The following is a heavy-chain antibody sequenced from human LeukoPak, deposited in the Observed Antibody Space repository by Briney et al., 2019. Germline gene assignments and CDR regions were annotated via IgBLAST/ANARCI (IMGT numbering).Heavy chain of an antibody. V-gene: IGHV1-18*01. J-gene: IGHJ3*02. Sequence: ASVKVSCKASGYTFTSYGISWVRQAPGQGLEWMGWISAYNGNTNYAQKLQGRVTMTTDTSTSTAYMELRSLRSDDTAVYYCARVTVLLWFGEPDASDIWGQGTMVTVSS. CDR1: GYTFTSYG. CDR3: ARVTVLLWFGEPDASDI. D-gene: IGHD3-10*01. CDR2: ISAYNGNT.